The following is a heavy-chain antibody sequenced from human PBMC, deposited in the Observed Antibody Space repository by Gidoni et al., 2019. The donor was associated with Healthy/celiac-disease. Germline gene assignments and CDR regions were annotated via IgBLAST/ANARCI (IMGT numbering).Heavy chain of an antibody. J-gene: IGHJ5*02. D-gene: IGHD2-2*01. CDR3: ARLGVPAAIPRRWFDP. Sequence: QVQLQQWGAGLLKPSETLSLTCAVYGGSFSGYYWSWIRQPPGKGLEWIGEINHSGSTNYNPSLKSRVTISVDTAKNQFSLKLSSVTAADTAVYYCARLGVPAAIPRRWFDPWGQGTLVTVSS. CDR1: GGSFSGYY. CDR2: INHSGST. V-gene: IGHV4-34*01.